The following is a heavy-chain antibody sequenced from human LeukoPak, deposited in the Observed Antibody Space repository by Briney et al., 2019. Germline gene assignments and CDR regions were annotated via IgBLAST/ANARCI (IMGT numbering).Heavy chain of an antibody. CDR3: AGGTGFIIND. CDR1: GFTFSSYG. Sequence: QTGGSLRLSCAASGFTFSSYGMHWVRQARGKGLEGVAVIWCEGSNKYYADSVKGRFTISRDNSTNTPYLQMNSLRVEDTAMYSCAGGTGFIINDWGQGTLAPVSS. D-gene: IGHD3-9*01. J-gene: IGHJ4*02. V-gene: IGHV3-33*01. CDR2: IWCEGSNK.